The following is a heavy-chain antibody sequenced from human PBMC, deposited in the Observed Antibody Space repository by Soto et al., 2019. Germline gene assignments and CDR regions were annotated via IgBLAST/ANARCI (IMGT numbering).Heavy chain of an antibody. Sequence: SVKVSCKASGGTFSSYAISWVRQAPGQGLEWMGGIIPIFGTANYAQKFQGRVTITADESTSTAYMELSSLRSEDTAVYYCARDNVVPAAMYAYWGQGTLVTVSS. D-gene: IGHD2-2*01. V-gene: IGHV1-69*13. CDR2: IIPIFGTA. J-gene: IGHJ4*02. CDR3: ARDNVVPAAMYAY. CDR1: GGTFSSYA.